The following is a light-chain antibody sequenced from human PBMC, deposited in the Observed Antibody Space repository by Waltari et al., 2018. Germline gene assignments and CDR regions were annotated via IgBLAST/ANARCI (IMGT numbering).Light chain of an antibody. Sequence: CSYQRRPGESPVLISYQDSMLPSGIPERFSGSNSGNTGTLTISGTQAMDEADYYCQAWDSSTVVFGGGTKLT. CDR3: QAWDSSTVV. J-gene: IGLJ2*01. CDR2: QDS. V-gene: IGLV3-1*01.